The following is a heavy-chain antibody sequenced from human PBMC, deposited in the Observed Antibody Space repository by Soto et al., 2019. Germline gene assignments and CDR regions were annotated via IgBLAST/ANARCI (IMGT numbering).Heavy chain of an antibody. D-gene: IGHD3-3*01. J-gene: IGHJ6*03. CDR2: IYYSGST. CDR1: GGSISSYY. CDR3: ARRLRFLEWGGYYYMDV. Sequence: QVQLQESGPGLVKPSETLSLTCTVSGGSISSYYWSWIRQPPGKGLEWIGYIYYSGSTNYNPSLKSRVTISVDTSKNQFSLKLSSVTAADTAVYYCARRLRFLEWGGYYYMDVWGKGTTVTVSS. V-gene: IGHV4-59*01.